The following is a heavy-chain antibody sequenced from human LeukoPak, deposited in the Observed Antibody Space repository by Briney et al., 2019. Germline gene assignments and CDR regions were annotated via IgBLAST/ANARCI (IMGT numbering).Heavy chain of an antibody. J-gene: IGHJ4*02. CDR1: EFTFSSYW. CDR3: ARGGHFNFDY. Sequence: GGSLRLSCAASEFTFSSYWMKWVRQVPGKGLEWVASIKEDGSDKYYVDSVKGRFSISRDNAKNSLFLQMNSLRTEDTAVYYCARGGHFNFDYWGQGTLVIVSS. CDR2: IKEDGSDK. D-gene: IGHD5-12*01. V-gene: IGHV3-7*01.